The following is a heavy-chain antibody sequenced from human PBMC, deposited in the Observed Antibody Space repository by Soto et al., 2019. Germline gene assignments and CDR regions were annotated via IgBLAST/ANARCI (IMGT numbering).Heavy chain of an antibody. J-gene: IGHJ3*02. V-gene: IGHV1-18*01. D-gene: IGHD3-22*01. CDR2: ISAYNGNT. Sequence: ASVKVSCKASGYTFTSYGISWVRQAPGQGLEWMGWISAYNGNTNYAQKLQGRVTMTTDTSTSTAYMELRSLRSDDTAVYYCARDVTMIVVVGDAFDIWGQGTMVTVSS. CDR1: GYTFTSYG. CDR3: ARDVTMIVVVGDAFDI.